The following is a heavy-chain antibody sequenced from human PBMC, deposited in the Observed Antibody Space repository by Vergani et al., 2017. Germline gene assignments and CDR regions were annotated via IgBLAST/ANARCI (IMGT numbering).Heavy chain of an antibody. D-gene: IGHD5-18*01. J-gene: IGHJ5*02. Sequence: QVQLQESGPGLVKPSETLSLTCTVSGGSISSYYWSWIRQPAGKGLEWIGRIYTSGSTNYNPSLKSRVTMSVDTTKNQFSLKLSSVTDADTAEYYWARARRGYSSGLIWFDPWGQGTLVTVSS. CDR1: GGSISSYY. CDR3: ARARRGYSSGLIWFDP. V-gene: IGHV4-4*07. CDR2: IYTSGST.